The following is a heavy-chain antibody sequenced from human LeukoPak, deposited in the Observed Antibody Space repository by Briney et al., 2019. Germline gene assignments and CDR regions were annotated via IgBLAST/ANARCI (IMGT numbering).Heavy chain of an antibody. V-gene: IGHV3-30-3*01. CDR2: ISYDGSNK. CDR3: ARDMKPGIAVAGTTPQGFLFDY. CDR1: GFTFSSYA. J-gene: IGHJ4*02. Sequence: GRSLRLSCAASGFTFSSYAMHWVRQAPGKGLEWVAVISYDGSNKYYADSVKGRFTISRDNSKNTLYLQMNSLRAEDTAVYYCARDMKPGIAVAGTTPQGFLFDYWGQGTLVTVSS. D-gene: IGHD6-19*01.